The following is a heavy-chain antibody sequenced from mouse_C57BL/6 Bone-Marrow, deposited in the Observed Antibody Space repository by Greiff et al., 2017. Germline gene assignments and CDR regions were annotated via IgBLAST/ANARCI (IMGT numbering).Heavy chain of an antibody. CDR3: ARLQLGPWFAY. D-gene: IGHD4-1*02. V-gene: IGHV5-6*01. J-gene: IGHJ3*01. CDR2: ISSGGGYT. CDR1: GFTFSSYG. Sequence: EVQVVESGGDLVKPGGSLKLSCAASGFTFSSYGMSWVRQTPDKRLEWVATISSGGGYTYYPDSVKGRFTISRDNAKNTLYLQMSSLKSEDTAMYYCARLQLGPWFAYWGQGTLVTVSA.